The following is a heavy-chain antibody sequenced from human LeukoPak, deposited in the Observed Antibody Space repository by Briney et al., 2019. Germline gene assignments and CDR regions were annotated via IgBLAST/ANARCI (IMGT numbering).Heavy chain of an antibody. D-gene: IGHD3-22*01. CDR2: IYTSGST. V-gene: IGHV4-61*02. Sequence: SETLSLTCTVSGGSISSGSYYWSWIRQPAGKGLEWIGRIYTSGSTNYNPSLKSRVTISVDTSKNQFSLKLSSVTAADTAVYYCARPHDADSSGPFDYWGQGTLVTVSS. J-gene: IGHJ4*02. CDR3: ARPHDADSSGPFDY. CDR1: GGSISSGSYY.